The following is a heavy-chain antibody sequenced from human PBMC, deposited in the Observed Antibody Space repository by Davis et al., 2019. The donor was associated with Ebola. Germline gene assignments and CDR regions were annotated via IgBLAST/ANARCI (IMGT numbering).Heavy chain of an antibody. CDR1: GYTFTSYG. CDR3: ASGSGSSDY. D-gene: IGHD3-10*01. V-gene: IGHV1-18*01. J-gene: IGHJ4*02. CDR2: ISGYNGNT. Sequence: ASVKVSCKASGYTFTSYGISWVRQAPGQGLEWMGWISGYNGNTNYAQRFQGRVTMTTDTFTSTAYMEQRSLTSDDTAVYYCASGSGSSDYWGQGTLVTVSS.